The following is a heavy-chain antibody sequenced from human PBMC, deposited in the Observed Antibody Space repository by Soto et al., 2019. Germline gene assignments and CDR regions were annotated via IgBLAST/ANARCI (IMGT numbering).Heavy chain of an antibody. D-gene: IGHD3-9*01. J-gene: IGHJ4*02. CDR1: GGSISSYY. Sequence: SETLSLTCTVSGGSISSYYWSWIRQPPGKGLEWIAYIYYSGSTSYNPSLKSRVTISLDTSKNQFSLNLSSVTAADTAVYYCAKTSYDILTGNYFFDYWGQGTLVTV. V-gene: IGHV4-59*01. CDR3: AKTSYDILTGNYFFDY. CDR2: IYYSGST.